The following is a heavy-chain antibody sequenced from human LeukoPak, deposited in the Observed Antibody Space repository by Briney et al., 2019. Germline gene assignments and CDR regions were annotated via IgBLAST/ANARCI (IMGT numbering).Heavy chain of an antibody. Sequence: GGSLRLSCAASGFTFSSYNMNWVRQAPGKGLEWVSYISSSSSTIYYADSVKGQFTMSRDNAKNSLYLQMNSLRAEDTAVYYCARGSASPGFDPWGQGTLVTVSS. CDR1: GFTFSSYN. CDR2: ISSSSSTI. J-gene: IGHJ5*02. V-gene: IGHV3-48*01. CDR3: ARGSASPGFDP.